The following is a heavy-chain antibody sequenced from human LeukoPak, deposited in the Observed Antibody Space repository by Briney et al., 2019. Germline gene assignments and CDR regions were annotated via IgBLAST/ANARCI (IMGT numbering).Heavy chain of an antibody. CDR3: AKSGYNRFDY. Sequence: GGSLRLSCAASGFTFDDYGMSWVRQAPGKGLEWVSGISWNGDSTGYADSVKGRFTISRDNSKNTLYLQMNSLRAEDTAVYYCAKSGYNRFDYWGQGTLVTVSS. CDR1: GFTFDDYG. D-gene: IGHD5-24*01. J-gene: IGHJ4*02. CDR2: ISWNGDST. V-gene: IGHV3-20*04.